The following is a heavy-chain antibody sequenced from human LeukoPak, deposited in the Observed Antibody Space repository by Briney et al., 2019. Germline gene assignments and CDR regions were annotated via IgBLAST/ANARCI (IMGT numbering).Heavy chain of an antibody. D-gene: IGHD3-22*01. Sequence: ASVKVSCKVSGYTLTELSMHWVRQAPGKGLEWMGGFDPEDGETIYAQKFQGRVTMTEDTSTDTAYMELSSLRSEDTAVYYCARGGGYYDSSGYLVFDYWGQGTLVTVSS. CDR2: FDPEDGET. CDR3: ARGGGYYDSSGYLVFDY. CDR1: GYTLTELS. V-gene: IGHV1-24*01. J-gene: IGHJ4*02.